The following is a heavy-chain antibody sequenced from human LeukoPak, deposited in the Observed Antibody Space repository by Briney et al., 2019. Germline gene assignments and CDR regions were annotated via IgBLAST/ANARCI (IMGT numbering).Heavy chain of an antibody. CDR3: AGGGAPSRDYYYYMDV. Sequence: SETLSLTCTASGGSISSHYWSWIRQPPGKGLEWIGYIYYSGSTNYNPSLKSRVTISVDTSKNQFSLKLSSVTAADTAVYYCAGGGAPSRDYYYYMDVWGKGTTVTVSS. D-gene: IGHD3-16*01. CDR1: GGSISSHY. V-gene: IGHV4-59*11. CDR2: IYYSGST. J-gene: IGHJ6*03.